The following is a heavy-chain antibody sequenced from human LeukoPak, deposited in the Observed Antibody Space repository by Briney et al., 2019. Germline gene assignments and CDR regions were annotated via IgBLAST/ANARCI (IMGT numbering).Heavy chain of an antibody. D-gene: IGHD3-10*01. CDR3: ARGELLLWFGELLSTNNWFDP. Sequence: ASVKVSCKASGYTFTSYDINWVRQATGQGLEWMGWMNPNSGNTGYAQKFQGRVTMTRSTSISTAYMELSSLRSEDTAVYYCARGELLLWFGELLSTNNWFDPWDQGTLVTVSS. CDR2: MNPNSGNT. J-gene: IGHJ5*02. CDR1: GYTFTSYD. V-gene: IGHV1-8*01.